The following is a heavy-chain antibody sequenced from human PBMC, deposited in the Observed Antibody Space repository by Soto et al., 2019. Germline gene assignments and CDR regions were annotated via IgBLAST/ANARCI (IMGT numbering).Heavy chain of an antibody. CDR2: IIPKLGSA. CDR3: ARGGDGYNFGAVY. J-gene: IGHJ4*02. Sequence: SVKVSCKASGGGNLRDYRTTWVRRAPGQGLEWMGGIIPKLGSANYAQNFQGRVTVTADESTNTVYMELRSLRSDETAVYYWARGGDGYNFGAVYCRQVHPVTVSS. CDR1: GGGNLRDYR. D-gene: IGHD5-18*01. V-gene: IGHV1-69*13.